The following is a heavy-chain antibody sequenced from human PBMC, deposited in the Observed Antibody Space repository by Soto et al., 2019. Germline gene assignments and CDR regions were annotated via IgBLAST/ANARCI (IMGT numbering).Heavy chain of an antibody. D-gene: IGHD3-22*01. V-gene: IGHV3-11*01. CDR1: GFTFSDYY. CDR2: ISSSGSTT. Sequence: QVQLVESGGGLVKPGGSLRLSCAASGFTFSDYYMSWIRQAPGKGLEWLSYISSSGSTTYYADSMKGRFTISRDNAKNSLYLQMNSLRAEDTAMYYWARDAAYYDSSGYGDYWGQGTLVTVSS. J-gene: IGHJ4*02. CDR3: ARDAAYYDSSGYGDY.